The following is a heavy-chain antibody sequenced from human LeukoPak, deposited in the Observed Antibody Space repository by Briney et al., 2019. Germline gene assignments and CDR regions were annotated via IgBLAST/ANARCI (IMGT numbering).Heavy chain of an antibody. V-gene: IGHV4-39*01. CDR3: ARGYSTGTPFFDY. D-gene: IGHD2-8*02. CDR2: NYYNEST. CDR1: GGPMSSRSYY. J-gene: IGHJ4*02. Sequence: SETLSLTCTVSGGPMSSRSYYWGWIRQSPGKGLECIGSNYYNESTYYNPSFKSRVAIHVDMSENQFSLRLNSVTAADTAVYYCARGYSTGTPFFDYWGQGILVTVSS.